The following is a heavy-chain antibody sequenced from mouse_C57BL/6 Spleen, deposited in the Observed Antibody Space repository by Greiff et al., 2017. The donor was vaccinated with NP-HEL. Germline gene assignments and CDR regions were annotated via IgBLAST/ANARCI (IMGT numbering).Heavy chain of an antibody. Sequence: EVQRVESGGGLVKPGGSLKLSCAASGFTFSDYGMHWVRQAPEKGLEWVAYISSGSSTIYYADTVKGRFTISRDNAKNTLFLQMTSLRSEDTAMYYCARKYVSYADYAMDDWGQGTSVTVSS. CDR3: ARKYVSYADYAMDD. V-gene: IGHV5-17*01. CDR1: GFTFSDYG. CDR2: ISSGSSTI. J-gene: IGHJ4*01. D-gene: IGHD1-1*01.